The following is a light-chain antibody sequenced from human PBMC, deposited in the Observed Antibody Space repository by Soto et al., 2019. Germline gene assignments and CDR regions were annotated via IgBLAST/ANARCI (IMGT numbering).Light chain of an antibody. V-gene: IGLV2-14*01. CDR1: SSDVGRYNY. J-gene: IGLJ1*01. Sequence: QSVLTQPASVSGSPGQSVTMSCTGTSSDVGRYNYVSWYQQHPDKAPKLIIYEVSNRPSGVSNRFSGSKSGNTASLTISGLQAEDEADYYCSSYTSSPYVFGTGTKVTVL. CDR2: EVS. CDR3: SSYTSSPYV.